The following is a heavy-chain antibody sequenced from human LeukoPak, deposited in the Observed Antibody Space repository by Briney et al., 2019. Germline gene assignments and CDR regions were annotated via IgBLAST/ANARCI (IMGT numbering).Heavy chain of an antibody. J-gene: IGHJ6*02. Sequence: PGGSLRLSCAASGFTFSDYYMSWIRQAPGKGLEWVSYISSSGSTIYYADSVKGRFTISRDNAKNSLYLQMNSLRAEDTAVYYCARDASDYYDSSGYYYYYYGMDVWGQGTTVTVSS. CDR1: GFTFSDYY. CDR2: ISSSGSTI. CDR3: ARDASDYYDSSGYYYYYYGMDV. D-gene: IGHD3-22*01. V-gene: IGHV3-11*01.